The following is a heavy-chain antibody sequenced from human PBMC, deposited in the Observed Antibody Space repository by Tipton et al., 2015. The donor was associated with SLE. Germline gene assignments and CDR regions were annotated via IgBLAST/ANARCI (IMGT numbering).Heavy chain of an antibody. CDR2: ISDDGSDT. J-gene: IGHJ4*02. Sequence: QLVHSGGGVVQTGASLSLSCAGSGFNFNNFAMHWVRQAPDKGLEWVALISDDGSDTNYADSVKGRFTISRDNSKNTLYLQMNSLRAEDTAVYYCAKDKNRGIGTGDYWGQGTLVTVSS. V-gene: IGHV3-30*04. CDR1: GFNFNNFA. D-gene: IGHD1-1*01. CDR3: AKDKNRGIGTGDY.